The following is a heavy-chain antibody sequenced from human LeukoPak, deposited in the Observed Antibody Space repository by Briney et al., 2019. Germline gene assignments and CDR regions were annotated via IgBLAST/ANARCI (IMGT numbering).Heavy chain of an antibody. J-gene: IGHJ4*02. CDR2: IYYSGST. Sequence: SETLSLTCTVSGGSISSSSYYWSWIRQPPGKGLEWIGYIYYSGSTNYNPSLESRVTISVDTSKNQFSLKLSSVTAADTAMYYCARSSGGYSYGYLFDYWGQGTLVTVSS. CDR3: ARSSGGYSYGYLFDY. D-gene: IGHD5-18*01. V-gene: IGHV4-61*01. CDR1: GGSISSSSYY.